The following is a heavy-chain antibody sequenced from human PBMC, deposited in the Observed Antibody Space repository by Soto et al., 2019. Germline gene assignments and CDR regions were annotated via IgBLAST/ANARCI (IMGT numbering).Heavy chain of an antibody. Sequence: ASVKVSCTASGYTFTSYGISWVRQAPGQGPEWMGWISAYNGNTNYAQKLQGRVTMTTDTSTSTAYMELRSLRSDDTAVYYCGRDYREGIAVAGTVWFDPWGQGTLVTVSS. V-gene: IGHV1-18*01. J-gene: IGHJ5*02. CDR2: ISAYNGNT. D-gene: IGHD6-19*01. CDR3: GRDYREGIAVAGTVWFDP. CDR1: GYTFTSYG.